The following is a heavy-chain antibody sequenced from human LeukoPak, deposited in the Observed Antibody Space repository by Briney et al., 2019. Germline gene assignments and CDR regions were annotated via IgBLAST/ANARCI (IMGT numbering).Heavy chain of an antibody. CDR2: ISAYNGNT. D-gene: IGHD3-22*01. CDR1: GYTFTSYG. V-gene: IGHV1-18*01. CDR3: AREREYYYDSSGYFDY. J-gene: IGHJ4*02. Sequence: ASVKVSCKAPGYTFTSYGISWVRQAPGQGLEWMGWISAYNGNTNYAQKLQGRVTMTTDTSTSTAYMELRSLRSDDTAVYYCAREREYYYDSSGYFDYWGQGTLVTVSS.